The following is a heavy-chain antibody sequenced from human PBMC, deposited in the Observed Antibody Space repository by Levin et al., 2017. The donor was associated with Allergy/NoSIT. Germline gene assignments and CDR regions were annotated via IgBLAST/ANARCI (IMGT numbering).Heavy chain of an antibody. CDR2: INTHTGDT. CDR1: GYTFTSYY. Sequence: ASVKVSCKASGYTFTSYYMHWVRQAPGQGLEWMGWINTHTGDTNYAQNFQGRVTMTRDTSITSAYMEFSRLISDDTAVYYCARADGGNSLYSFAYWGQGTPVTVSS. D-gene: IGHD4-23*01. CDR3: ARADGGNSLYSFAY. V-gene: IGHV1-2*02. J-gene: IGHJ4*02.